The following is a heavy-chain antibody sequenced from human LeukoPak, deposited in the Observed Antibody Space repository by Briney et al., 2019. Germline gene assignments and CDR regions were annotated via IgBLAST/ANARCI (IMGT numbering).Heavy chain of an antibody. D-gene: IGHD3-10*01. CDR1: GFTFSDYW. CDR2: IKQDGSEK. J-gene: IGHJ3*02. Sequence: GGSLRLSCAASGFTFSDYWIHWVRQAPGKGLEWVANIKQDGSEKYYVDSVKGRFTISRDNAKNSLYLQMNSLRAEDTAVYYCARVKLNSFGAFDIWGQGTMVTVSS. V-gene: IGHV3-7*04. CDR3: ARVKLNSFGAFDI.